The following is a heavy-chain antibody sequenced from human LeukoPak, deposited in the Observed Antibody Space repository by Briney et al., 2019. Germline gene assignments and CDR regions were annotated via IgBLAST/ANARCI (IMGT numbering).Heavy chain of an antibody. V-gene: IGHV4-61*02. Sequence: SETLSLTCTVSGGSISSGSYYWSWIRQPAGKGLEWIGRIYTSGSTNYNPSLKSRVTISVDTSKNQFSLKLSPVTAADTAVYYCARKEDSSWYWFDPWGQGTLVTVSS. CDR2: IYTSGST. J-gene: IGHJ5*02. D-gene: IGHD6-13*01. CDR3: ARKEDSSWYWFDP. CDR1: GGSISSGSYY.